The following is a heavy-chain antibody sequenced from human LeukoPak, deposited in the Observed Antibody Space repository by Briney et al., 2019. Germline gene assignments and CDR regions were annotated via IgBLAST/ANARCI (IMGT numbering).Heavy chain of an antibody. CDR2: IYYSGST. CDR1: GGSISSSSYY. D-gene: IGHD3-10*01. Sequence: PSETLSLTCTVSGGSISSSSYYWGWIRQSPGKGLEWIGSIYYSGSTYYNPSLKSRVTISVDTSKNQFSLKLSSVTAADTAVYYCASIMVRGVTGDYWGQGTLVTVSS. J-gene: IGHJ4*02. V-gene: IGHV4-39*01. CDR3: ASIMVRGVTGDY.